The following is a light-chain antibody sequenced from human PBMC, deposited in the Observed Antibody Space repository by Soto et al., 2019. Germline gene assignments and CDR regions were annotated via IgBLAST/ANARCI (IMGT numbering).Light chain of an antibody. CDR1: QSLQHSNGNSP. Sequence: DIVMTQSPLSLPVIPGEPASISCRSSQSLQHSNGNSPLDWYLQKPGQSPQLLIYLGSNRASGVPDRFSGSGSGTDFTLKISRVEPEDGGIYYCMQALQTPVTFGQGTRLEIK. CDR2: LGS. J-gene: IGKJ5*01. CDR3: MQALQTPVT. V-gene: IGKV2-28*01.